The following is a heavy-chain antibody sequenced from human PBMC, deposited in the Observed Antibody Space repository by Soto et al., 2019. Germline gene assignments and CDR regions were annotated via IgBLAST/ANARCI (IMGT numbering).Heavy chain of an antibody. CDR2: ISSSSSYI. Sequence: GGSLRLSCAASGFTFSSYSMNWVRQAPGKGLEWVSSISSSSSYIYYADSVKGRFTISRDNAKNSLYLQMNSLRAEDTSVYYFARDPPTTGYAFDIWGQGTMVTVSS. CDR3: ARDPPTTGYAFDI. V-gene: IGHV3-21*01. D-gene: IGHD1-1*01. J-gene: IGHJ3*02. CDR1: GFTFSSYS.